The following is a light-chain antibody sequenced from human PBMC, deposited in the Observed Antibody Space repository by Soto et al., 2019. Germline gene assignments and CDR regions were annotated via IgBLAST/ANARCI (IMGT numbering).Light chain of an antibody. Sequence: QSALTQPASVSGSPGQSITISCTGTSSDVGGYNYVSWYQQHPGKAPKLMIYDVSNRPSGVSNRFSGSKSGNMASLTISGLQAEDEADYYCSSYTSSQGVFGGGTKLTVL. CDR1: SSDVGGYNY. V-gene: IGLV2-14*01. CDR3: SSYTSSQGV. CDR2: DVS. J-gene: IGLJ2*01.